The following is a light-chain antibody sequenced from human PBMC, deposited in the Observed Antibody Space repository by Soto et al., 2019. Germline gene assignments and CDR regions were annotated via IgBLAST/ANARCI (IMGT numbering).Light chain of an antibody. V-gene: IGKV1-5*03. J-gene: IGKJ5*01. CDR2: KAS. CDR3: QQYNSYLYT. Sequence: DIRMTQSPSTLSASVGDRVTITCRASQSISSWLAWYQQKRGKAPKLLIYKASSLESGVPSRFSGSGSGTEFNLTISSLQTDDFATYDCQQYNSYLYTFGQGTRLEIK. CDR1: QSISSW.